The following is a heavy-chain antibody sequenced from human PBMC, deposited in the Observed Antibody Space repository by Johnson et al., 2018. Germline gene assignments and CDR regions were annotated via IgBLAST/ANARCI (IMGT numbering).Heavy chain of an antibody. Sequence: VQLVQSGGGLVQPGGSLRLSCAASGFTFSSYWMSWVRQAPGKGLEWVANIKQDGSNKYYADSVKGRFTISRDNSKNTLYLQMSSLRVEDMAMYYCARDHRPAGAGGTAFDIWGQGTMVTVSS. CDR2: IKQDGSNK. CDR1: GFTFSSYW. V-gene: IGHV3-7*01. D-gene: IGHD6-19*01. J-gene: IGHJ3*02. CDR3: ARDHRPAGAGGTAFDI.